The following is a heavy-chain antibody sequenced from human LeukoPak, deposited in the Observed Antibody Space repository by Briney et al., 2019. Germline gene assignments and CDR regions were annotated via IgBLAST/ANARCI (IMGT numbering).Heavy chain of an antibody. CDR1: GYIFTNYP. CDR2: INSNTGNP. J-gene: IGHJ4*02. D-gene: IGHD2-15*01. Sequence: ASVKVSCTASGYIFTNYPMNWVRQAPGQGLEWMGLINSNTGNPTYAQGLTERFVFSWDTSVSTAYLQITSLKAEDTAVYFCARDSYCSGGTCYSRVGYWGQGTEVTVSS. CDR3: ARDSYCSGGTCYSRVGY. V-gene: IGHV7-4-1*02.